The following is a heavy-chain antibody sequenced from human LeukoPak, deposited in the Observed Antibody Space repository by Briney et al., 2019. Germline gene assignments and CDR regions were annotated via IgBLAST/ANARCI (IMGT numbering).Heavy chain of an antibody. CDR2: ISQDGSDK. D-gene: IGHD4-23*01. J-gene: IGHJ4*02. CDR3: ARGATYGGGDY. V-gene: IGHV3-7*01. CDR1: RFIFRKHL. Sequence: GGSLRLSCAASRFIFRKHLMTCVRHGPGKGLEWVAMISQDGSDKYYADSPKGRFTSSRDNAKNSLDLQMNSLRVGDTAVYYCARGATYGGGDYWGQGTLVTVSS.